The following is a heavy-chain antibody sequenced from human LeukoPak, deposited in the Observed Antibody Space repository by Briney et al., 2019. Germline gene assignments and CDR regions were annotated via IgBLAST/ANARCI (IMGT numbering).Heavy chain of an antibody. J-gene: IGHJ4*02. CDR2: ISGSGGST. CDR1: GFTFSSYA. CDR3: ATTLDYDILTFEGYFDY. Sequence: GGSLRLSCAASGFTFSSYAMSCVRQAPGKGLEWVSAISGSGGSTYYADSVKGRFTISRDNSKNTLYLQMNSLRAEDTAVYYCATTLDYDILTFEGYFDYWGQGTLVTVSS. D-gene: IGHD3-9*01. V-gene: IGHV3-23*01.